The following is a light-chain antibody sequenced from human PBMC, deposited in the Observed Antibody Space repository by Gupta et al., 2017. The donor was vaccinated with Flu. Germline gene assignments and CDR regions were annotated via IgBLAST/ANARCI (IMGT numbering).Light chain of an antibody. CDR2: DAS. J-gene: IGKJ4*01. CDR3: QQHSHWPPFT. Sequence: EIVLTQSPATLSLSPGERVTLFCRARHSISNFLAWYQHKPGQAPRLLIYDASNRDAGVPARFCGGGCGKNLSLTISSREQEDFAGYYYQQHSHWPPFTFGGGTKVEIK. CDR1: HSISNF. V-gene: IGKV3-11*01.